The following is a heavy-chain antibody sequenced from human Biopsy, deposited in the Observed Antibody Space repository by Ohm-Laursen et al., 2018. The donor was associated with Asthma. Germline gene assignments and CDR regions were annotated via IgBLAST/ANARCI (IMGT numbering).Heavy chain of an antibody. J-gene: IGHJ4*02. D-gene: IGHD3-22*01. CDR2: ISGSGGST. V-gene: IGHV3-23*01. CDR3: AKGYYYDSSGFDY. CDR1: GFTFSSYA. Sequence: SLRLSCAAPGFTFSSYAMSWVRQAPGKGLEWVSAISGSGGSTYYADSVKGRFTSSRDNSKNTLYLQMNSLRAEDTAVYYCAKGYYYDSSGFDYWGQGTLVTVSS.